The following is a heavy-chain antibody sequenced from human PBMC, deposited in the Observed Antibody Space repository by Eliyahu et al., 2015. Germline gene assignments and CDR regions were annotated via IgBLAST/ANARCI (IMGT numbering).Heavy chain of an antibody. CDR1: GFIFXNFG. Sequence: EVQLVESGGGXVQPGGSLRLSXEASGFIFXNFGMGWVRQAPGKGLEWVSYISSSSSPIYYXDSVKGRFTISRDNAKNSLXLQMNSLRDDDTAVYYCARDTYASFSGSSGYYYFDSWGQGTLVTVSS. D-gene: IGHD3-22*01. J-gene: IGHJ4*02. CDR2: ISSSSSPI. V-gene: IGHV3-48*02. CDR3: ARDTYASFSGSSGYYYFDS.